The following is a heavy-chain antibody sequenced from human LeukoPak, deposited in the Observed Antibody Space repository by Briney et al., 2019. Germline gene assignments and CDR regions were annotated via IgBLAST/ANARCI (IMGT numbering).Heavy chain of an antibody. CDR3: AKPSSGYGSFDS. D-gene: IGHD6-19*01. J-gene: IGHJ4*02. V-gene: IGHV3-23*01. CDR1: GFTFRCYA. CDR2: ISSSSTNT. Sequence: PGGSLRLSCPASGFTFRCYAMSWVRQAPGKRLEWVSAISSSSTNTYYADSVKGRFTISRDNSKNTLYLQMNSLKAEDTAVYYCAKPSSGYGSFDSWGQGTLVTVSS.